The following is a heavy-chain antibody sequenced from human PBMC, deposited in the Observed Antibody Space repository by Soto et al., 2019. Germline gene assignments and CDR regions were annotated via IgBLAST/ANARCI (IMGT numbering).Heavy chain of an antibody. CDR3: ARGSGSYRGPYYYGMDV. CDR2: INHSGST. Sequence: SETLSLTCAVYGGSFSGYYWSWIRQPPGKGLEWIGEINHSGSTNYNPSLKSRVTISVDTSKNQFSLKLSSVTAADTAVYYCARGSGSYRGPYYYGMDVRGQGTTVTVSS. J-gene: IGHJ6*02. V-gene: IGHV4-34*01. D-gene: IGHD1-26*01. CDR1: GGSFSGYY.